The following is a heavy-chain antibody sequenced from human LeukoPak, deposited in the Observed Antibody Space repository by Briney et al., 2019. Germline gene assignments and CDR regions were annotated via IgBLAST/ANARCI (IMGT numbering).Heavy chain of an antibody. Sequence: PGGSLRLSCVVSGFTVSSNYMSWVRQAPGKGLEWVSVLYSGGNTYHADSVKGRFTISRDNSKNTLYLHMNSLRAEDTAVYYCAREGASSSFGYWGQGTLVTVSS. CDR3: AREGASSSFGY. D-gene: IGHD6-13*01. CDR2: LYSGGNT. CDR1: GFTVSSNY. V-gene: IGHV3-53*01. J-gene: IGHJ4*02.